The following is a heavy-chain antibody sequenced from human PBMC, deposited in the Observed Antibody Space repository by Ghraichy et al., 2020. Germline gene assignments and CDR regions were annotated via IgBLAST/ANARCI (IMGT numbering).Heavy chain of an antibody. CDR3: TRACEDDGYFHF. CDR1: GFPFSNYA. J-gene: IGHJ2*01. CDR2: IHRESKSN. Sequence: GGSLRLSCVTSGFPFSNYAMNWVRQAPGKGLEWVSYIHRESKSNYYADAVKGRFSISRDNARNSLYLQRNSMRDEETAVYYGTRACEDDGYFHFWGRGTLVPGSS. V-gene: IGHV3-48*02. D-gene: IGHD1-1*01.